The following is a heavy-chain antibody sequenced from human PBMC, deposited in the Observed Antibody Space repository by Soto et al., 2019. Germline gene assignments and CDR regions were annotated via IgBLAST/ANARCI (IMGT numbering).Heavy chain of an antibody. J-gene: IGHJ4*02. Sequence: LSLTCTVSGGSISSYYWSWIRQPPGKGLEWIGYIYYSGSTNYNPSLKSRVTISVDTSKNQFSLKLSSVTAADTAVYYCARAGGTSLWFGELSPPFDYWGQGTLVTVSS. V-gene: IGHV4-59*01. CDR3: ARAGGTSLWFGELSPPFDY. CDR1: GGSISSYY. D-gene: IGHD3-10*01. CDR2: IYYSGST.